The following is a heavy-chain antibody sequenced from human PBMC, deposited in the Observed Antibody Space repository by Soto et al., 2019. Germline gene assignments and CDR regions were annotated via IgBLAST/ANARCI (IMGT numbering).Heavy chain of an antibody. Sequence: QLQLQESGPGLVKPSETLSLTCTVSGGSISSSNYYLGWIRRPPGKGLEWIGTISYSGSTYYNPHPRSRLTISVDQAKNQFSREFSSVTAADTGVYFCSSRHVWQRSEKYYYYDMESWGQGTTVNVSS. J-gene: IGHJ6*02. V-gene: IGHV4-39*01. CDR1: GGSISSSNYY. D-gene: IGHD6-25*01. CDR3: SSRHVWQRSEKYYYYDMES. CDR2: ISYSGST.